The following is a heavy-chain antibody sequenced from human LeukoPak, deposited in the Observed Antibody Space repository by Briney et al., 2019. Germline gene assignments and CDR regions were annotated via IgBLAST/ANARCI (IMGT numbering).Heavy chain of an antibody. CDR3: ARMVGVRGVIITSTYYYYYMDV. CDR1: GGSFSGYY. D-gene: IGHD3-10*01. V-gene: IGHV4-34*01. CDR2: INHSGST. J-gene: IGHJ6*03. Sequence: NPSETLSLTCAVYGGSFSGYYWSWIRQPPGKGLEWIGEINHSGSTNYNPSLKSRVTISVDTSKNQFSLKLSSVTAADTAVYYCARMVGVRGVIITSTYYYYYMDVWGKGTTVTVSS.